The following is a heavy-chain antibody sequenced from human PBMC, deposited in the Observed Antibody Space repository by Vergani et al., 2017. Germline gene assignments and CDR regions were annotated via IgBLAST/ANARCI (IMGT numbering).Heavy chain of an antibody. CDR3: VKDIAASGNYWYFDL. D-gene: IGHD6-13*01. J-gene: IGHJ2*01. CDR2: ITYNGGRT. Sequence: EVQLLESGGGLVQPGGSLRLSCEASGFSFNIYAMSWVRQAPGKGLEWVSTITYNGGRTYYADSVTGRFTISRDNSKNTLFLQLKTLRAEDTGVYYCVKDIAASGNYWYFDLWARGTLVTVSS. CDR1: GFSFNIYA. V-gene: IGHV3-23*01.